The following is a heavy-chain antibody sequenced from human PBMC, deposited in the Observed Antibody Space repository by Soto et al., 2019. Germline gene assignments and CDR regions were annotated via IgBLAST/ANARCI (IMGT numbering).Heavy chain of an antibody. CDR1: GYTFTSYA. J-gene: IGHJ4*02. D-gene: IGHD6-19*01. V-gene: IGHV1-3*01. CDR2: INAGNGNT. CDR3: ARGIAVPVDPDY. Sequence: GASLKVSCKASGYTFTSYAMHWVRQAPGQSLEWMGWINAGNGNTKYSQRFQGRVTITRDTSASTAYMDLSSLRSEDTAVYYCARGIAVPVDPDYWGQGTLVTVSS.